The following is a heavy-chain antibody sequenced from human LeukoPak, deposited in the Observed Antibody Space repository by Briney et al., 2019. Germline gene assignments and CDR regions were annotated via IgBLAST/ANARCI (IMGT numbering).Heavy chain of an antibody. V-gene: IGHV4-59*01. Sequence: SETLSLTCTVSGDSMKSYYWTWIRPRPGKGLEWIGYIYYTGSTNYNPSLKSRVTISVETSKNQFSLKLSSVTAADTAVYYCAKEREYCSSGSCHYDLDVWGQGTTVTVSS. D-gene: IGHD2-15*01. J-gene: IGHJ6*02. CDR3: AKEREYCSSGSCHYDLDV. CDR2: IYYTGST. CDR1: GDSMKSYY.